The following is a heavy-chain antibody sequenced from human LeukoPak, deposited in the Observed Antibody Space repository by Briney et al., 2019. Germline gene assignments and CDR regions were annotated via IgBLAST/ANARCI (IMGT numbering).Heavy chain of an antibody. CDR3: AKGAGYDFWSGYYTS. CDR1: GFTFSSYA. Sequence: GGSLRLSCAASGFTFSSYAMSWVRQAPGKGLEWVSAITGSGGSTYYADSVKGRFTISRDNSKNTLYLQMNSLRAEDTAVYYCAKGAGYDFWSGYYTSWGQGTLVTVSS. CDR2: ITGSGGST. J-gene: IGHJ5*02. D-gene: IGHD3-3*01. V-gene: IGHV3-23*01.